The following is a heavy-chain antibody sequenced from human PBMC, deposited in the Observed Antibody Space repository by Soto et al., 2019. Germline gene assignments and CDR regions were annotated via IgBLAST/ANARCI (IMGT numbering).Heavy chain of an antibody. D-gene: IGHD4-4*01. CDR2: IYYSGST. J-gene: IGHJ4*02. Sequence: LSLTCTVSGGSISSYYWSWIRQPPGKGLEWIGYIYYSGSTNYNPSLKSRVTISVDTSKNQFSLKLSSVTAADTAVYYCARAYSSGLGDFDYWGQGTLVTVSS. CDR1: GGSISSYY. V-gene: IGHV4-59*01. CDR3: ARAYSSGLGDFDY.